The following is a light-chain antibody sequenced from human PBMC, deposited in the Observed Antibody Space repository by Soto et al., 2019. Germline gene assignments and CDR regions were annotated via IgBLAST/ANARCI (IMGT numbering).Light chain of an antibody. CDR2: GAS. CDR1: QSVSSSY. V-gene: IGKV3-20*01. Sequence: EIAMSQSPATLSVTPGEGATLSCRARQSVSSSYLAWYQQKPGQAPRLLIYGASSRATGIPDRFSGSGSGTDFTLTISRLEPEDFAVYYCQQYGSSPRTFGQGTKVDIK. CDR3: QQYGSSPRT. J-gene: IGKJ1*01.